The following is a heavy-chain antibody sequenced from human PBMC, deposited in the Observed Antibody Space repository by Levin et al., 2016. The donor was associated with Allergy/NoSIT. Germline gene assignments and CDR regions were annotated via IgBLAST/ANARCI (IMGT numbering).Heavy chain of an antibody. CDR2: ISTRGDT. D-gene: IGHD2-21*01. CDR1: GYTFTAFY. CDR3: VREGGWQRGGGGYLFDS. V-gene: IGHV1-2*02. J-gene: IGHJ4*02. Sequence: ASVKVSCKASGYTFTAFYMHWLRQAPGQGLEWLGWISTRGDTSSAHNFRGRVTMTRDTSIDTAYMELSSLESDDTAVYYCVREGGWQRGGGGYLFDSWGQGTLVTVSS.